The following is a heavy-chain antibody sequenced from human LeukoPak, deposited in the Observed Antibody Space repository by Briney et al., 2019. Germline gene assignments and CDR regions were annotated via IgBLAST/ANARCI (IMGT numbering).Heavy chain of an antibody. D-gene: IGHD2-15*01. Sequence: SGGSLRLSCAASGFTFSSYGMHWVRLAPGKGLEWVAFISFDGSKNYHADSVKGRFTISRDNSKNTLYLQTNSLRAEDTAVYYCAVVAANSYFDYWGQGTLVTVSS. J-gene: IGHJ4*02. V-gene: IGHV3-30*02. CDR1: GFTFSSYG. CDR3: AVVAANSYFDY. CDR2: ISFDGSKN.